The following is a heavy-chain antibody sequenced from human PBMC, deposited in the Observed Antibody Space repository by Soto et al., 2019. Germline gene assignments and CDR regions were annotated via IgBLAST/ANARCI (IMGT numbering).Heavy chain of an antibody. J-gene: IGHJ6*02. Sequence: EVQLVESGGGLVQPGGSLRLSCAASGFTFSSYSMNWVRQAPGKGLEWVSYISSSSSTIYYADSVKGRFTISRDNAKNSMYLAMNSLRDEDTAVYYCGRPEYSSSSYGMDVWGQGTTVTVSS. CDR1: GFTFSSYS. D-gene: IGHD6-6*01. CDR2: ISSSSSTI. CDR3: GRPEYSSSSYGMDV. V-gene: IGHV3-48*02.